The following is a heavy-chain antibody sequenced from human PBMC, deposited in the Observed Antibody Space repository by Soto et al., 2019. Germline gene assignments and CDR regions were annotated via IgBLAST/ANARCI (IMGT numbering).Heavy chain of an antibody. Sequence: QVQLMQSGAEVRKPGASVKVSCKASGYTFTDYDINWVRQATGQGLEWLGWMTPKSGYTGYAQKFQGRVTMTRDTSGGTAYMELSSLTSEETAVYYCTRNLYNTGDFDHWGQGTLVTVSS. CDR1: GYTFTDYD. CDR2: MTPKSGYT. J-gene: IGHJ4*02. D-gene: IGHD1-20*01. V-gene: IGHV1-8*02. CDR3: TRNLYNTGDFDH.